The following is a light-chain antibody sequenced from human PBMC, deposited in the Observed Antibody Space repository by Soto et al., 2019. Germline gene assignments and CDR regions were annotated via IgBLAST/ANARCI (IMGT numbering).Light chain of an antibody. J-gene: IGKJ1*01. V-gene: IGKV2-28*01. CDR1: PSLLHSNGYSC. Sequence: DTVMTQSPGSRPATPGEPASISCRSWPSLLHSNGYSCLEWYLQKPGQSPQLLIYLGSTRSSGGPPRFSGSGSGTEFTLPISSRQPEDFATYYCQQPNSYPRTFGQGTKVDIK. CDR2: LGS. CDR3: QQPNSYPRT.